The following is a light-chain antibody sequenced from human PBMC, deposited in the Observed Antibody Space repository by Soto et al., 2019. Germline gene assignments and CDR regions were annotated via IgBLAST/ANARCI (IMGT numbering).Light chain of an antibody. J-gene: IGLJ1*01. CDR2: LEGSGSY. Sequence: QLVLTQSSSASASLRSSVRLTCTLSSGHSNYIIAWHHQQPGEAPRYLMKLEGSGSYNKGSGVPDRFSGSSSGADRYLTISNLQSEDEADYYCETWDSYTHVFGTGTKLTVL. CDR1: SGHSNYI. CDR3: ETWDSYTHV. V-gene: IGLV4-60*03.